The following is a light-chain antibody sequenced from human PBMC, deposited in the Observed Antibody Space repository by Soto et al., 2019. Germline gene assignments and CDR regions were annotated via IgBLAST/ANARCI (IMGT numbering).Light chain of an antibody. CDR2: EVS. V-gene: IGLV2-8*01. J-gene: IGLJ1*01. CDR1: SSDVGGYDH. CDR3: SSYVRTNHLYV. Sequence: QSALAQPPSASGSPGQSVTISCTGTSSDVGGYDHVSWYQQHPGKAPKLIIFEVSQRPSGVPDRFSGSKSSNTASLTVSGLQAEDEADYYCSSYVRTNHLYVFGTGTKVTVL.